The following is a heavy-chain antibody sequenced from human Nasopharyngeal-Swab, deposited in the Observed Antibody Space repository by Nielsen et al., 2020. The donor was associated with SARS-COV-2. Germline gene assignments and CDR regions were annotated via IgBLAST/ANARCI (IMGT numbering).Heavy chain of an antibody. Sequence: SETLSLTCTVSGGSISSSSYYWSWIRQPAGKGLEWIGRIYTSGSTNYNPSLKSRVTISVDTSKNQLSLKLTSVTAADTAVYYCARARYYYDSSGHWYFDLWGRGTLVTVSS. J-gene: IGHJ2*01. D-gene: IGHD3-22*01. CDR1: GGSISSSSYY. V-gene: IGHV4-61*02. CDR2: IYTSGST. CDR3: ARARYYYDSSGHWYFDL.